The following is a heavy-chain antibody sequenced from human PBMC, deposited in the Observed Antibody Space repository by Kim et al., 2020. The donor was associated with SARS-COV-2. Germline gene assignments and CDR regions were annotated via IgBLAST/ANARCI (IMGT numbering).Heavy chain of an antibody. V-gene: IGHV4-39*01. CDR3: ARQRYYGSGSYAPYFDY. D-gene: IGHD3-10*01. CDR2: IYYSGST. J-gene: IGHJ4*02. Sequence: SETLSLTCTVSGGSISSSSYYWGWIRQPPGKGLEWIGSIYYSGSTYYNPSLKSRVTISVDTSKNQFSLKLSSVTAADTAVYYCARQRYYGSGSYAPYFDYWGQGTLVTVSS. CDR1: GGSISSSSYY.